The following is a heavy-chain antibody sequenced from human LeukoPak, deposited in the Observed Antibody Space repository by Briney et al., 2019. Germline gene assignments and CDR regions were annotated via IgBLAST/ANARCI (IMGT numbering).Heavy chain of an antibody. CDR3: ARGDSGSYYFDY. D-gene: IGHD1-26*01. CDR2: ISSSSTYI. CDR1: GFTFSSYS. Sequence: PGGSLRPSGAASGFTFSSYSMNWVGQAPGKGLEWVSSISSSSTYIYYADSVKGRFTISRDNAKNSLYLQMNSLRAEDTAVYYCARGDSGSYYFDYWGQGTLVTVSS. J-gene: IGHJ4*02. V-gene: IGHV3-21*01.